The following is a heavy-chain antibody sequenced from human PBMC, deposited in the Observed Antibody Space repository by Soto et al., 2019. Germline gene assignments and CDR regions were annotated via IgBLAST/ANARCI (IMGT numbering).Heavy chain of an antibody. J-gene: IGHJ4*02. Sequence: EVQLVESGGGLVQPGGSLRLSCAASGFTFIKYWMTWVRQAPGKGLEWVANIKQDGSEKYYVDSVKGRFTISRDNAKNSLYLQMNNLRAEDTAVYFCGASFGWIFGSWGQGTVVTVSS. CDR1: GFTFIKYW. CDR2: IKQDGSEK. CDR3: GASFGWIFGS. V-gene: IGHV3-7*03. D-gene: IGHD6-19*01.